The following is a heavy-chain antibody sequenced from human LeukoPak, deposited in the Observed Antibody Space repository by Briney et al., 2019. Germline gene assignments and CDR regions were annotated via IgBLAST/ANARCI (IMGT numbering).Heavy chain of an antibody. Sequence: GGSLRLSCAASGFTFSSYSMNWVRKAPGKGLEWVSYISSSSSTIYYADSVRGRFTISRDNAKNSLYLQMNSLRAEDTAVYYCTRDHHRRHYDSQARNTFDIWGQGTMVTVSS. CDR1: GFTFSSYS. CDR3: TRDHHRRHYDSQARNTFDI. V-gene: IGHV3-48*01. J-gene: IGHJ3*02. D-gene: IGHD3-22*01. CDR2: ISSSSSTI.